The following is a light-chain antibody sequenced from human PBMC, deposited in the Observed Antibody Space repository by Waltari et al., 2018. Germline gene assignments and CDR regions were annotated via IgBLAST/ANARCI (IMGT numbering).Light chain of an antibody. J-gene: IGKJ4*01. V-gene: IGKV3-20*01. Sequence: EIVLTQSPGTLSLSPGERATLSCRASQTFSSSYLAWYQQKPGQAPRLLLYGASTRAAGCRVRFSGSGAGTDFTRTISRLAPEDCAVYYCQHYGTSPPLSFGGATTVEI. CDR1: QTFSSSY. CDR2: GAS. CDR3: QHYGTSPPLS.